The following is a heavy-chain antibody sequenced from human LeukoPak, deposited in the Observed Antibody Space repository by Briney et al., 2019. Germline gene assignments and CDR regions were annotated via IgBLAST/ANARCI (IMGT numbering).Heavy chain of an antibody. V-gene: IGHV3-66*01. D-gene: IGHD2-2*01. Sequence: GGSLRLSCAASGFTVSSNYMNWVRQAPGRGLEWVAVIYSGGATVYADSVKGRFSISRDNSKNTLYLQMNSLRAEDTAVYHCARAGGGYCTSTSCSQFFDYWGQGTLVTVSS. CDR3: ARAGGGYCTSTSCSQFFDY. J-gene: IGHJ4*02. CDR1: GFTVSSNY. CDR2: IYSGGAT.